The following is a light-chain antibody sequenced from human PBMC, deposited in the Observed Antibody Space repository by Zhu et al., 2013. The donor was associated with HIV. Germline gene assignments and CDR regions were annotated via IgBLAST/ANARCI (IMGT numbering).Light chain of an antibody. Sequence: DIQVTQSPSTLSASVGDRVTITCRASQTISTWLAWYQQKPGKAPKLLVSKASNLEIGVPSRFSASGSGTEFTLTITGLQPDDFATYYCLQYNAFPLTFGGGTKVEIK. CDR1: QTISTW. J-gene: IGKJ4*01. CDR3: LQYNAFPLT. CDR2: KAS. V-gene: IGKV1-5*03.